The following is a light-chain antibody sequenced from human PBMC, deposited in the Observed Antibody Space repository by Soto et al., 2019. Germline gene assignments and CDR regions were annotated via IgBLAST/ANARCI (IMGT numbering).Light chain of an antibody. Sequence: EIVLTQSPGTLSLSPGERATLSCRASQSVSSSYLAWYQQKPGQAPRLLIYGASTRATGFPARFSGSRSGPEFTLTINRLQSEDFAVYYCQQRSNWPPTFGGGTKVDIK. J-gene: IGKJ4*01. CDR3: QQRSNWPPT. V-gene: IGKV3D-20*02. CDR1: QSVSSSY. CDR2: GAS.